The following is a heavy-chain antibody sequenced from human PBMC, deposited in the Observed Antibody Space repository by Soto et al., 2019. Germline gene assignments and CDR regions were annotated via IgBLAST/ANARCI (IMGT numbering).Heavy chain of an antibody. V-gene: IGHV3-7*03. Sequence: EVQLVESGGGLVQPGGSLRLSCAASGFTFSSYWMSWVRQAPGKGLEWVANIKQDGSEKYYVDSVKGRFTISRDNAKNALYLQMNSLRAEDAAVYYCAREAADTGMYRGAYFDYWGQGTLVTVSS. CDR2: IKQDGSEK. J-gene: IGHJ4*02. D-gene: IGHD5-18*01. CDR1: GFTFSSYW. CDR3: AREAADTGMYRGAYFDY.